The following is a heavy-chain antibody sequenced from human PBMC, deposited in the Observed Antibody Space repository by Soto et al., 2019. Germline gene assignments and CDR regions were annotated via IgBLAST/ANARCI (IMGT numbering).Heavy chain of an antibody. CDR2: ISYSGRT. Sequence: SETLSLTCTVSGASIITDNYFWVWIRQSPRRGLELIGSISYSGRTYDDPSLQSRVTISIDASKNQFSLKLTSVTTADTAVYYCARRRASDYGGNHHPYYFDRWGQGALVTVS. CDR1: GASIITDNYF. D-gene: IGHD4-17*01. CDR3: ARRRASDYGGNHHPYYFDR. V-gene: IGHV4-39*01. J-gene: IGHJ4*02.